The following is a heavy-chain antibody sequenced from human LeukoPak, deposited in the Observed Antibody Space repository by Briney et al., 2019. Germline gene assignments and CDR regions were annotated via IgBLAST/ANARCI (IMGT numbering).Heavy chain of an antibody. CDR2: IYTSGST. V-gene: IGHV4-4*07. CDR3: AREADRCDFWSGYYSWFDY. Sequence: SETLSLTCTVSGGSISSYYWSWIRQPAGKGLEWIGRIYTSGSTNYNPSLKSRVTMSVDTSKNQFSLKLSSVTAADTAVYYCAREADRCDFWSGYYSWFDYWGQGTLVTVSS. D-gene: IGHD3-3*01. J-gene: IGHJ4*02. CDR1: GGSISSYY.